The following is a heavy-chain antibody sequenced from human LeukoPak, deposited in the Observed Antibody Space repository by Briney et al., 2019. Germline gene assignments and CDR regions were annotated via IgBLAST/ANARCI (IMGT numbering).Heavy chain of an antibody. CDR3: ASIAVAGTGDYFDY. CDR2: IYYSGST. CDR1: GGSISSGSYY. V-gene: IGHV4-61*10. Sequence: PSETLSLTCTVSGGSISSGSYYWSWIRQPAGKGLEWIGYIYYSGSTNYNPSLKSRVTISVDTSKNQFSLKLSSVTAADTAVYYCASIAVAGTGDYFDYWGQGTLVTVSS. D-gene: IGHD6-19*01. J-gene: IGHJ4*02.